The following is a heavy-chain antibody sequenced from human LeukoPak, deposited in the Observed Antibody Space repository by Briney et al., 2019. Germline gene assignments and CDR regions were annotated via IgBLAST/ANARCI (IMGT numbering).Heavy chain of an antibody. J-gene: IGHJ2*01. Sequence: GGSLRLSCAASGFTFSTYSMHWVRQAPGKGLEWVSSISTGSSYIYSADSVKGRFTISRDNAKNSLYLQLSSLRAEDTAVYYCAGSDTTGYTPREWDYWYFDLWGRGTLVTVSS. CDR2: ISTGSSYI. D-gene: IGHD1-1*01. CDR3: AGSDTTGYTPREWDYWYFDL. CDR1: GFTFSTYS. V-gene: IGHV3-21*01.